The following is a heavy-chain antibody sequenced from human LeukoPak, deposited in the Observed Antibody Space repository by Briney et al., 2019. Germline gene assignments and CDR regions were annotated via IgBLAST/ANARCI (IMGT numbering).Heavy chain of an antibody. CDR2: IRGSGGST. CDR1: GFTFSSYA. V-gene: IGHV3-23*01. CDR3: AKDWFPRAAARNFDY. Sequence: PGGSLRLACAASGFTFSSYAMSWDRQAPGKGLEWVSAIRGSGGSTYYADSVKGRFTISRDNSKNTLYLQMNSLRAEDTAVYYCAKDWFPRAAARNFDYWGQGTLVTVSS. J-gene: IGHJ4*02. D-gene: IGHD6-13*01.